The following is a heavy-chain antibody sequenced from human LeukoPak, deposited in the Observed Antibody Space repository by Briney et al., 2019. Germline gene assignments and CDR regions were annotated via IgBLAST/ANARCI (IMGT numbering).Heavy chain of an antibody. CDR2: IYYSGST. J-gene: IGHJ4*02. CDR3: AMAYSSSWYYFDY. V-gene: IGHV4-39*07. D-gene: IGHD6-13*01. CDR1: GGSISSSNYY. Sequence: SETLSLTCTVSGGSISSSNYYWGWIRQPPGKGLEWIGSIYYSGSTYYNPSLKSRVTISVDTSKNQFSLKLSSVTAADTAVYYCAMAYSSSWYYFDYWGQGTLVTVSS.